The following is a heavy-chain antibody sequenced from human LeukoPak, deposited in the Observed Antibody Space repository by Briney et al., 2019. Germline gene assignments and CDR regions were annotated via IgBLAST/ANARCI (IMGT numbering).Heavy chain of an antibody. D-gene: IGHD2/OR15-2a*01. CDR1: GFTFSSYW. Sequence: GGSLRLSCAASGFTFSSYWMHWVRQAPGKGLVWVSRINSDGSSTSYADSVKGRFTISRDNSKNTLYLQMNSLRAEDTAVYYCAKDSRVALLYYFDYWGQGTLVTVSS. J-gene: IGHJ4*02. CDR2: INSDGSST. CDR3: AKDSRVALLYYFDY. V-gene: IGHV3-74*01.